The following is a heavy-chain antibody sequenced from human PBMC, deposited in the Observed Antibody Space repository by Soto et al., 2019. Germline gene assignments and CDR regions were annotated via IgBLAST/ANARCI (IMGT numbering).Heavy chain of an antibody. CDR3: ARDRGVSGYDLYYYYGMDV. V-gene: IGHV1-18*01. CDR1: GYTFTSYG. J-gene: IGHJ6*02. CDR2: ISAYNGNT. Sequence: QVQLVQSGAEVKKPGASVKVSCKASGYTFTSYGISWARQAPGQGLEWMGWISAYNGNTNYAQKLQGRVTMTTDTSTSTAYMELRSLRSDDTAVYYCARDRGVSGYDLYYYYGMDVWGQGTTVTVSS. D-gene: IGHD5-12*01.